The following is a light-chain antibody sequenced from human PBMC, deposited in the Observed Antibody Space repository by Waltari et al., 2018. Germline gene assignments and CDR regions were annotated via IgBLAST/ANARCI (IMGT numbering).Light chain of an antibody. CDR3: AAWDNSTFVV. V-gene: IGLV3-1*01. J-gene: IGLJ2*01. CDR2: QDN. CDR1: NLPGQY. Sequence: SFELTQTPSVSVPPGQTASITCPGANLPGQYVSWYQPKAGQSPVLVIYQDNMRPSGIPERFSGFHSGNTVTLTITGTQSLDEADYYCAAWDNSTFVVFGGGTKVTVL.